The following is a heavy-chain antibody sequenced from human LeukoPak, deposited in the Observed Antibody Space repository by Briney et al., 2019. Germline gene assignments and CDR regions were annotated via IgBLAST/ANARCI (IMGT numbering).Heavy chain of an antibody. D-gene: IGHD3-3*01. J-gene: IGHJ4*02. CDR2: FDPEDGET. V-gene: IGHV1-24*01. CDR3: ATVRVHYDFWSGPLGYFDY. CDR1: GHTLTELS. Sequence: GASVKVSCKVSGHTLTELSMHWVRQAPGKGLEWMGGFDPEDGETIYAQKFQGRVTMTEDTSTDTAYMELSSLRSEDTAVYYCATVRVHYDFWSGPLGYFDYWGQGTLVTVSS.